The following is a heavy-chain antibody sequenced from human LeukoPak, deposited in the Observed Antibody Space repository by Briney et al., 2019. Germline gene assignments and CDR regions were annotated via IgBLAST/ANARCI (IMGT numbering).Heavy chain of an antibody. Sequence: GGSLRLSCAASGFTFSTFAMVWVRQPPGKGLEWVSSIFPSGGEIHYADSVRGRFTIPRDNSKSTLSLQMNSLRAEGTAIYYCATYRQVLLPFESWGQGTLVTVSS. CDR1: GFTFSTFA. D-gene: IGHD2-8*02. CDR3: ATYRQVLLPFES. V-gene: IGHV3-23*01. J-gene: IGHJ4*02. CDR2: IFPSGGEI.